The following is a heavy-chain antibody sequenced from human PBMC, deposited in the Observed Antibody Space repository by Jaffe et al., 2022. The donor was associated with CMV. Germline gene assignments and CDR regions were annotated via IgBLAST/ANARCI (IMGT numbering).Heavy chain of an antibody. V-gene: IGHV3-21*01. Sequence: EVQLVESGGGLVKPGGSLRLSCAASGFTFSSYSMNWVRQAPGKGLEWVSSISSSSSYIYYADSVKGRFTISRDNAKNSLYLQMNSLRAEDTAVYYCARGRLGYCSSTSCWLVFYGMDVWGQGTTVTVSS. D-gene: IGHD2-2*01. CDR3: ARGRLGYCSSTSCWLVFYGMDV. J-gene: IGHJ6*02. CDR1: GFTFSSYS. CDR2: ISSSSSYI.